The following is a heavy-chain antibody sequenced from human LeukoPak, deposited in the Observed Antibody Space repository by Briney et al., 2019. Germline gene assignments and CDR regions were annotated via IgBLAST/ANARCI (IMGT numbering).Heavy chain of an antibody. CDR1: GFTFSSYS. CDR2: ISSSSSYI. J-gene: IGHJ4*02. D-gene: IGHD3-22*01. V-gene: IGHV3-21*01. Sequence: PGGSLRLSCAASGFTFSSYSMNWVRQAPGKGLEWVSSISSSSSYIYYADSVKGRFTISRDNAKNSLYLQMNSLRAEGTAVYYCARGSPYNYYDSSGGDYWGQGTLVTVSS. CDR3: ARGSPYNYYDSSGGDY.